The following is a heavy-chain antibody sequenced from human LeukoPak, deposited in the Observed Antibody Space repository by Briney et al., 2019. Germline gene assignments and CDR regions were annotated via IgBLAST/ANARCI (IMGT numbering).Heavy chain of an antibody. CDR2: INTDGSSI. J-gene: IGHJ3*02. CDR1: GFTFSSYW. Sequence: GGSLRLSCAASGFTFSSYWIHWVRQAPGKGLVWVSHINTDGSSISYADSVKGRFTISRDNTENTLYLQMNSLRAEDTAVYYCGKNRYSGSLSPFDIWGQGTMVTVSS. CDR3: GKNRYSGSLSPFDI. V-gene: IGHV3-74*01. D-gene: IGHD1-26*01.